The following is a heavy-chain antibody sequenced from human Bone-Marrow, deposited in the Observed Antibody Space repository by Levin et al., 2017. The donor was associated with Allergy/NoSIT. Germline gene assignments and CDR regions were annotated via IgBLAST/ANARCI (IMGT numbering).Heavy chain of an antibody. CDR2: MNPLNGNT. CDR1: GYTFTNND. J-gene: IGHJ3*02. CDR3: ARGGQVALTTEAFDI. V-gene: IGHV1-8*01. Sequence: GESLKISCQASGYTFTNNDINWVRQAPGQGLEWMGWMNPLNGNTGYAQKFQGRVTMTRSTSMSTAYMELSSLTSEDTAVYYCARGGQVALTTEAFDIWGQGTMVTVSS. D-gene: IGHD3-22*01.